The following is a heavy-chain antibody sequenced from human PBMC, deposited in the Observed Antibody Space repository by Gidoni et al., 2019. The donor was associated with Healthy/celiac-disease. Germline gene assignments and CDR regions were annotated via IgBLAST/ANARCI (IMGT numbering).Heavy chain of an antibody. V-gene: IGHV3-7*01. CDR1: GFTFSSYW. J-gene: IGHJ4*02. D-gene: IGHD4-17*01. CDR3: ARDHYGDYPDY. CDR2: IKQDGSEK. Sequence: EVQLVESGGGLVQPGGSLRLSCAASGFTFSSYWMSWVRQAPGKGLEWVANIKQDGSEKDYVDSVKGRFTISRDNAKNSLYLQMNSLRAEDTSVYYCARDHYGDYPDYWGQGTLVTVSS.